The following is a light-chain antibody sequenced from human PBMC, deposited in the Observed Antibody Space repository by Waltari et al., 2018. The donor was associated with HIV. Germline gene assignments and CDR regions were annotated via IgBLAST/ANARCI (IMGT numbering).Light chain of an antibody. CDR1: SSDAVGYNY. CDR2: EVS. J-gene: IGLJ2*01. V-gene: IGLV2-8*01. Sequence: QSALTQPPSASGSPGQSVTISCTGTSSDAVGYNYVSWYQQHPGKAPKLMIYEVSKRPSGVPDRFSGSKSGNTASLTVSGLQAEDEADYYCSSYAGSNRVFGGGTKLTVL. CDR3: SSYAGSNRV.